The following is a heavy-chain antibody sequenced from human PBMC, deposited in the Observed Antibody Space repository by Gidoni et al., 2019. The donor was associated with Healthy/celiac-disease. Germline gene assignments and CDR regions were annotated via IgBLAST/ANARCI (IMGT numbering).Heavy chain of an antibody. J-gene: IGHJ4*02. D-gene: IGHD6-13*01. V-gene: IGHV1-18*01. CDR1: GYTLTSYG. CDR2: ISSDNGNT. Sequence: QVQLVQSGAEVKKPGASVKVSCKASGYTLTSYGISWVRQAPGQGLEWMGLISSDNGNTNYAQKLKGRVTMTRDKSKSTGYMELRSLRSDDTAVYYCARDRGGRYNSCDLDYWGQGTLVTVSS. CDR3: ARDRGGRYNSCDLDY.